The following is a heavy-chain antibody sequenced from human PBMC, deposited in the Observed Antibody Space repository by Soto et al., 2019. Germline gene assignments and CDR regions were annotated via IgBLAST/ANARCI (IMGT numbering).Heavy chain of an antibody. CDR3: ARGRYGDY. CDR2: ISAHNGNT. V-gene: IGHV1-18*01. J-gene: IGHJ4*02. Sequence: QVHLVQSGAEVKKPGASVKVSCKGSGYAFTTYGITWVRQAPGQGLEWMGWISAHNGNTNYAQKLQGRVTVTRDTSASTAYMELRSLRYDDTAVYYCARGRYGDYGGQGALVPASS. CDR1: GYAFTTYG. D-gene: IGHD1-1*01.